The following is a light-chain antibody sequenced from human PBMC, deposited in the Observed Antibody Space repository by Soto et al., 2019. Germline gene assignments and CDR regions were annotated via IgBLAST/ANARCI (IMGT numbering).Light chain of an antibody. CDR1: DMASKS. Sequence: SSLATQPPSVSVAPGHTGRISCGGKDMASKSVHWSPEKQGQSPVLVVDEATDRPSGIPERLSGSSSGDTGTLTISRVEAGSEADYYCLVWDSRSDHSGFGSGPKVTVL. J-gene: IGLJ6*01. CDR3: LVWDSRSDHSG. CDR2: EAT. V-gene: IGLV3-21*02.